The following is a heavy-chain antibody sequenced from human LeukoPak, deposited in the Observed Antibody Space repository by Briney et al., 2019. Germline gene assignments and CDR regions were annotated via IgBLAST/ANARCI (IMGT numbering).Heavy chain of an antibody. J-gene: IGHJ3*02. CDR1: GFTFSSNS. CDR2: ISSSSSYI. Sequence: PGGSLRLSCAASGFTFSSNSMNWGRQAPGKGLEWVSSISSSSSYIYYADSVKGRFTISRDNAKNSLYLQMNSLRAEDTAVYYCASSGWSSSGDAFDIWGQGTMVTVSS. D-gene: IGHD6-19*01. CDR3: ASSGWSSSGDAFDI. V-gene: IGHV3-21*01.